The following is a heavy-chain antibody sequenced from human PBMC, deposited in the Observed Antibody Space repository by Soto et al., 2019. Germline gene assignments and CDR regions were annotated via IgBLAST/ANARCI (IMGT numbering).Heavy chain of an antibody. V-gene: IGHV5-51*01. Sequence: PGESLKISCKGSGYSFTSYWIGWVRQMPGKGLEWMGIIYPGDSDTRYSPSFQGQVTISADKSISTAYLQWSSLKASDTAMYYCARTHSGSYLYNWFDPWGQGTLVTVSS. CDR3: ARTHSGSYLYNWFDP. CDR2: IYPGDSDT. CDR1: GYSFTSYW. J-gene: IGHJ5*02. D-gene: IGHD1-26*01.